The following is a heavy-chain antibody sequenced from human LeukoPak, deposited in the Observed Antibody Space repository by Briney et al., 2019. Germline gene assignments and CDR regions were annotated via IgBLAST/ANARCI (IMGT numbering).Heavy chain of an antibody. V-gene: IGHV3-23*01. CDR1: GFTFSSYA. Sequence: GGSLRLSCAASGFTFSSYAMSWVRQAPGKGLEWVSAISGSGGSTYYADSVKGRFTISRDNSKNTLYLQMNSLRAEDTAVYYCAELPYGYTYYFDYWGQGTLVTVSS. D-gene: IGHD5-18*01. CDR2: ISGSGGST. CDR3: AELPYGYTYYFDY. J-gene: IGHJ4*02.